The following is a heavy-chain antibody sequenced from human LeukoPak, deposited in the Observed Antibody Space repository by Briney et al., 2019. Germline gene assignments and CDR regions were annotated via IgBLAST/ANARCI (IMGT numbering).Heavy chain of an antibody. D-gene: IGHD1-20*01. CDR2: ISSNIYTI. J-gene: IGHJ4*02. Sequence: PGGSLRLSCAASGFTFSSYGLNWVRQAPGKGLEWVSYISSNIYTINYADSVRGRFTISRDNARNSLYLQMNSLRDEDTAVYFCATISGTTPGYWGQGTLVTVSS. CDR3: ATISGTTPGY. CDR1: GFTFSSYG. V-gene: IGHV3-48*02.